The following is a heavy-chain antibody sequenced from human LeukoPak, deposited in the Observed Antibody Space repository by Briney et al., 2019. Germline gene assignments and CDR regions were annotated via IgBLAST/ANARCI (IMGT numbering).Heavy chain of an antibody. CDR3: AKDTWGYCSSTSCYTLDYYYYMDV. D-gene: IGHD2-2*02. Sequence: GESLKISCAASGFTFSSYAMSWVRQAPGKGLEWVSAISGSGGSTYYADSVKGRFTISRDNSKNTLYLQMNSLRAEDTAVYYCAKDTWGYCSSTSCYTLDYYYYMDVRGKGTTVTVSS. V-gene: IGHV3-23*01. CDR2: ISGSGGST. CDR1: GFTFSSYA. J-gene: IGHJ6*03.